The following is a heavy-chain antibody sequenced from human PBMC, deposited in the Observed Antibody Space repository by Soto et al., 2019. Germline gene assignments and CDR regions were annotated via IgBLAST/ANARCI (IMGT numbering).Heavy chain of an antibody. CDR1: GYTFTGYY. CDR3: ARIVCSGGSCYWRWFDP. Sequence: GASVKVSCKASGYTFTGYYMHWVRQAPGQGLEWMGWSNPNRGGTNYAQKCQVRVTMTRDTAISTAYMELSRLRSDDTAVYYCARIVCSGGSCYWRWFDPWGQGTLVTVSS. V-gene: IGHV1-2*02. J-gene: IGHJ5*02. CDR2: SNPNRGGT. D-gene: IGHD2-15*01.